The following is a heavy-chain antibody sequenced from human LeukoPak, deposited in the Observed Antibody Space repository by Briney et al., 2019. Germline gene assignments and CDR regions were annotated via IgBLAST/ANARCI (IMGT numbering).Heavy chain of an antibody. V-gene: IGHV3-23*01. CDR1: GFTFSTYA. Sequence: PGGSLRLSCAASGFTFSTYAVNWVRQAPGKGLEWVSTISGSGDSTYYADSVRGRFTISRDNSKDTLYLQMNSLRAEDTAVYYCAKVSTVTTGYHYWGQGTLVTVSS. D-gene: IGHD4-17*01. J-gene: IGHJ4*02. CDR3: AKVSTVTTGYHY. CDR2: ISGSGDST.